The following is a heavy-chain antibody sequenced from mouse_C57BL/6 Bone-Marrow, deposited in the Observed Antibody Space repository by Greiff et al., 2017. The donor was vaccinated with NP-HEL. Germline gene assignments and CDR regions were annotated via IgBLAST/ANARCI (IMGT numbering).Heavy chain of an antibody. CDR1: GFTFSSYG. D-gene: IGHD2-5*01. CDR2: ISSGGSYT. J-gene: IGHJ2*01. V-gene: IGHV5-6*01. Sequence: EVKLVESGGDLVKPGGSLKLSCAASGFTFSSYGMSWVRQTPDKRLEWVATISSGGSYTYYPDSVKGRVTISRDNAKNTLYLQMSSLKSEDTAMYYCARHEPTIVWDYWGQGTTLTVSS. CDR3: ARHEPTIVWDY.